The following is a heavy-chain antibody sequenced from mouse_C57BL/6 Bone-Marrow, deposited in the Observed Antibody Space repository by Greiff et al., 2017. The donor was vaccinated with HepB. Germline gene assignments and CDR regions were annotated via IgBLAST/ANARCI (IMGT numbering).Heavy chain of an antibody. D-gene: IGHD2-1*01. CDR1: GYAFTNYL. CDR2: INPGSGGT. Sequence: QVQLQQSGAELVRPGPSVKVSCKASGYAFTNYLIEWVKQRPGQGLEWIGVINPGSGGTNYNEKFKGKATLTADKSSSTAYMQLSSLTSEDSAVYFCALKYGNPWYFDVWGTGTTVTVSS. J-gene: IGHJ1*03. CDR3: ALKYGNPWYFDV. V-gene: IGHV1-54*01.